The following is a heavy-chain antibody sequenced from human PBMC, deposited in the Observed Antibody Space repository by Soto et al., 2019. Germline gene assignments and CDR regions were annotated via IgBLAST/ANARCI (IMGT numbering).Heavy chain of an antibody. V-gene: IGHV1-2*04. CDR1: GDSFNDYY. J-gene: IGHJ6*03. Sequence: QVQLVQSGAEVRKPGASVTVSCRSSGDSFNDYYIHWVRPAPGQGLECRGGINPNTGVTKYAQKVQGWVSMTRDTSIRTVYMHRSRLRSDDTSVYYCARESGGSTATLDYYYFYMDVWGTGTTVTVSS. CDR2: INPNTGVT. D-gene: IGHD1-26*01. CDR3: ARESGGSTATLDYYYFYMDV.